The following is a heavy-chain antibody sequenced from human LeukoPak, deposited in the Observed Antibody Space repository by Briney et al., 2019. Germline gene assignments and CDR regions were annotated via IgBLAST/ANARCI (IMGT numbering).Heavy chain of an antibody. Sequence: ASVKVSCKASGYTFTTYYIHWVRQAPGQGLEWMGIINPSGGSTSSAQKFQGRVTMTRDTSTSTVYMELSSLRSEDSAVYYCERDRYSGSYPLDYWGQGTLVTVSS. CDR3: ERDRYSGSYPLDY. CDR1: GYTFTTYY. V-gene: IGHV1-46*01. CDR2: INPSGGST. J-gene: IGHJ4*02. D-gene: IGHD1-26*01.